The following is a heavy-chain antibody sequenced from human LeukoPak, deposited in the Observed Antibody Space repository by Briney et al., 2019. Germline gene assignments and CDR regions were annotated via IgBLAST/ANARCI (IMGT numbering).Heavy chain of an antibody. Sequence: GGSLRLSCAASGFTFSSYAMHWVRLAPGKGLEWVAVISDDGSNKYYADSVKGRFTISRDNSKNTLYLQMNSLRAEDTAVYYCAREEYSSSSSPFDYWGQGTLVTVSS. J-gene: IGHJ4*02. CDR3: AREEYSSSSSPFDY. V-gene: IGHV3-30-3*01. CDR1: GFTFSSYA. D-gene: IGHD6-6*01. CDR2: ISDDGSNK.